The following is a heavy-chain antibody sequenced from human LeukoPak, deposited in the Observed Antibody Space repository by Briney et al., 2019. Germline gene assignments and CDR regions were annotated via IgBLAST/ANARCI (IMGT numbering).Heavy chain of an antibody. CDR2: IYYSGST. CDR3: ARYIVSYPHDAFDI. V-gene: IGHV4-59*01. D-gene: IGHD1-26*01. Sequence: SSETLSLTCTVSGGSISSYYWSWIRQPPGKGLEWIGHIYYSGSTNYNPSLKSRVTISIDTSKNQFSLKLRSVTAADTAFYYCARYIVSYPHDAFDIWGQGTMVTVSS. CDR1: GGSISSYY. J-gene: IGHJ3*02.